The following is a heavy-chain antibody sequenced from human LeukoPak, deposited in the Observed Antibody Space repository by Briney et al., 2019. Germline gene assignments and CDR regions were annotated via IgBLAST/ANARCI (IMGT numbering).Heavy chain of an antibody. Sequence: ASVKVSCKASGYTFTGYYMHWVRQAPGQGLEWMGWINPNSGGTNYAQKFRGRVTMTRDTSISTAYMELSRLRSDDTAVYYCARDLKGYDFWSGHDYWGQGTLVTVSS. J-gene: IGHJ4*02. CDR1: GYTFTGYY. V-gene: IGHV1-2*02. CDR3: ARDLKGYDFWSGHDY. D-gene: IGHD3-3*01. CDR2: INPNSGGT.